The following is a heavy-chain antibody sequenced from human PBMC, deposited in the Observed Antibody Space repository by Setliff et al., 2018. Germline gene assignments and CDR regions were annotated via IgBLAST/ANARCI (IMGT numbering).Heavy chain of an antibody. CDR1: GYSFAKYA. D-gene: IGHD2-2*01. CDR2: INAGNGNT. J-gene: IGHJ3*02. CDR3: AREVLPLVREEAFYI. V-gene: IGHV1-3*01. Sequence: ASVKVSCKASGYSFAKYALHWVRQAPGQRLEWMGWINAGNGNTKYSQNFQGRVTITRDTSASTAYVGLSSLRSEDTAVYYCAREVLPLVREEAFYIWGQGTMVTVSS.